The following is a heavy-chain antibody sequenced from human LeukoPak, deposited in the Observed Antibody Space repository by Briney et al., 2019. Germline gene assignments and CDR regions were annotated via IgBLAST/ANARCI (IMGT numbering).Heavy chain of an antibody. J-gene: IGHJ4*02. Sequence: GASVKVSCKASGYTFTRNYIHWVRQAPGQGLEWVGMINPSGGTASYVDKFQGRVIMTRDTSTSTVYMELRSLRSEGTAVYYCARDPLSNSDYGDYFDYWGQGTLVSVSS. CDR2: INPSGGTA. CDR3: ARDPLSNSDYGDYFDY. D-gene: IGHD4-17*01. V-gene: IGHV1-46*01. CDR1: GYTFTRNY.